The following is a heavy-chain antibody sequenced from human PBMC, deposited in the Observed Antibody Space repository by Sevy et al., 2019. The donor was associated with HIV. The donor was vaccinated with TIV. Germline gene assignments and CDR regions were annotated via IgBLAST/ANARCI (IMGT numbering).Heavy chain of an antibody. Sequence: SETLSLTCTVSGGSISSYYWSWIRQPPGKGLEWVGYIYSSGSTNYNPSLKSRVTISVDTSKNQFSLKLSSVTAADTAVYYCARVGLARYFFDSWGQGNLVTVSS. J-gene: IGHJ4*02. CDR2: IYSSGST. CDR1: GGSISSYY. CDR3: ARVGLARYFFDS. V-gene: IGHV4-59*13.